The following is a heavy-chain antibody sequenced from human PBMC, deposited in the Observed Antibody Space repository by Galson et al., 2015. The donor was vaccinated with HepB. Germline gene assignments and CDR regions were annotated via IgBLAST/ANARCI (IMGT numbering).Heavy chain of an antibody. CDR3: ARECPKFGSGSYCKTDDAFDI. V-gene: IGHV3-66*01. Sequence: SLRLSCAASGFTVSSNYMSWVRQAPGKGLEWVSVIYSGGSTYYADSVKGRFTISRDNSKNTLYLQMNSLRAEDTAVYYRARECPKFGSGSYCKTDDAFDIWGQGTMVTVSS. D-gene: IGHD3-10*01. CDR2: IYSGGST. CDR1: GFTVSSNY. J-gene: IGHJ3*02.